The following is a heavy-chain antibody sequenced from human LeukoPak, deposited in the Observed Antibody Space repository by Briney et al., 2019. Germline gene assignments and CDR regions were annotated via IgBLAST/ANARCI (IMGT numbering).Heavy chain of an antibody. CDR2: ISGSGGST. CDR1: GFTFSSYA. CDR3: AKGTPIQGARGVNLFDY. Sequence: PGGSLRLSCAASGFTFSSYAMSWVRQAPGKGLEWVSAISGSGGSTYYADSVKGRFTIPRDNSKNTLYLQMNSLRAEDTAVYYCAKGTPIQGARGVNLFDYWGQGTLVTVSS. J-gene: IGHJ4*02. D-gene: IGHD3-10*01. V-gene: IGHV3-23*01.